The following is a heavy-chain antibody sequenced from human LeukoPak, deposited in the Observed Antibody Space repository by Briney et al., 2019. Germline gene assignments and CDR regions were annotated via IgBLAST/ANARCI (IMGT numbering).Heavy chain of an antibody. CDR3: GLGSGRTDFDY. D-gene: IGHD3-10*01. V-gene: IGHV3-15*01. CDR1: GFTFSNAW. CDR2: IKDGGRT. J-gene: IGHJ4*02. Sequence: GGSLRLSCAVSGFTFSNAWMSWVRQAPGKGLEWVGRIKDGGRTDYGAPVKGRFIISRDDSKNTLYMQMNSLKTEDTAVYYCGLGSGRTDFDYWGQGTLVTVSS.